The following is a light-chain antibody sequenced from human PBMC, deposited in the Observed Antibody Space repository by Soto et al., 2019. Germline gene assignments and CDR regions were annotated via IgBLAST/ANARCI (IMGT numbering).Light chain of an antibody. CDR3: QQRNNWPYT. J-gene: IGKJ2*01. V-gene: IGKV1-33*01. CDR1: QNINNY. Sequence: DIQMTQSPSSLSASVGDRVTITCQASQNINNYLNWYQQKPGRAPKLLIYDASNLEAGVPSRFRGSGSGTDFTFTISRLQPEDIATYYCQQRNNWPYTFGQGTKLEIK. CDR2: DAS.